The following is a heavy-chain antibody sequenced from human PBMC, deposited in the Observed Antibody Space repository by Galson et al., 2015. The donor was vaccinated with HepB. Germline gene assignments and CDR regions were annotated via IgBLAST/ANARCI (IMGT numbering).Heavy chain of an antibody. Sequence: SCKASGGTFSSYAISWVRQAPGQGLEWMGRIIPILGIANYAQKFQGRVTITADKPTSTAYMELSSLRSEDTAVYYCARDLPYDILTGTAGYWGQGTLVTVSS. J-gene: IGHJ4*02. CDR3: ARDLPYDILTGTAGY. V-gene: IGHV1-69*04. CDR2: IIPILGIA. D-gene: IGHD3-9*01. CDR1: GGTFSSYA.